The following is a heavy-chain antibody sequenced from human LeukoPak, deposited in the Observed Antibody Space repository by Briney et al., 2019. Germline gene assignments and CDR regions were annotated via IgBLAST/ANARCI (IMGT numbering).Heavy chain of an antibody. CDR3: ASHEHDYDSSGYFDS. D-gene: IGHD3-22*01. CDR2: ISVSGGSE. J-gene: IGHJ4*02. CDR1: RLTFNSNA. Sequence: GGSLRLSCVVSRLTFNSNAMYWVRQAPGKGLEWVSGISVSGGSEYYADSVKGRFSVSRDNSKHTVYLQMNSLRAEDTAVYFCASHEHDYDSSGYFDSWGQGALVTVSS. V-gene: IGHV3-23*01.